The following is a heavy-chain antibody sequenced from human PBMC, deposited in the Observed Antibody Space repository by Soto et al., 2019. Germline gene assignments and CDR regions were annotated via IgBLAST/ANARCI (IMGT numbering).Heavy chain of an antibody. Sequence: PGGSLRLSCAASGFTVSSSYMSWVRLAPGKGLEWVSSIYPDSGGTTYYADSVKGRFSLSRDNRKNALYLQMDSLRAEDTAVYYCAREKTKTWHDFDYWGQGALVTVSS. V-gene: IGHV3-66*01. CDR1: GFTVSSSY. CDR2: IYPDSGGTT. J-gene: IGHJ4*02. CDR3: AREKTKTWHDFDY. D-gene: IGHD3-3*01.